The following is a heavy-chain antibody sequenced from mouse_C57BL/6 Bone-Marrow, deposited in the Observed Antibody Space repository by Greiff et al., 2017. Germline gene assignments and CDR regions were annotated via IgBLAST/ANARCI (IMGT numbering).Heavy chain of an antibody. CDR3: ARPPCSSFHWYFDV. D-gene: IGHD1-1*01. J-gene: IGHJ1*03. V-gene: IGHV5-6*01. CDR1: GFTFSSYG. CDR2: ISSGGSYT. Sequence: EVQLVESGGDLVKPGGSLKLSCAASGFTFSSYGMSWVRQTPDKRLEWVATISSGGSYTYYPDSVKGRFTLSRDNAKNTLYLQMSSLKSEDTAMYYCARPPCSSFHWYFDVWGTGTTVTVSS.